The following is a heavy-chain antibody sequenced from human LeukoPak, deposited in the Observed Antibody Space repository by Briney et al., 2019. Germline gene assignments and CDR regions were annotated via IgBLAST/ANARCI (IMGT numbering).Heavy chain of an antibody. D-gene: IGHD3-22*01. CDR1: GGSITSSNSY. CDR3: ARNYYDSSGYYIDQFYFDY. CDR2: IYYTGST. J-gene: IGHJ4*02. V-gene: IGHV4-39*07. Sequence: PSETLSLTCTVSGGSITSSNSYWGWLRQPPGKGLEWIGSIYYTGSTYYKPSLKGRLTISVDTSKNQFSLKLSSVTAADTAVYYCARNYYDSSGYYIDQFYFDYWGQGTLVTVPS.